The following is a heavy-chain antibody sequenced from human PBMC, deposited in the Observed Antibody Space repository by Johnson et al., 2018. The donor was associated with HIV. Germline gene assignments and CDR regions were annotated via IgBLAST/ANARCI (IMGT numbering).Heavy chain of an antibody. J-gene: IGHJ3*02. D-gene: IGHD3-16*01. CDR3: AREGAWGVRPGAFDI. V-gene: IGHV3-30*04. CDR2: LSYGGRGC. Sequence: QVLLLESGGGVVQPGRSLRLSCAAYGFTFRSSAMHCVRSAPGRGLERVAFLSYGGRGCCYGEPVKGRFPVARDNSENTLYLQMNSLTAADQAVYSCAREGAWGVRPGAFDIWGQGTTVTVSS. CDR1: GFTFRSSA.